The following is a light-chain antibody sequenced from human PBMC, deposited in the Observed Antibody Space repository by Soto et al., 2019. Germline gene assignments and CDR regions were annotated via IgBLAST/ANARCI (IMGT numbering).Light chain of an antibody. CDR1: QSFSSSY. CDR2: GAS. CDR3: QHYGSALFT. Sequence: EIVLTQSPGTLSLSPGERATLSCRASQSFSSSYLAWYQQKPGQAPRLLIYGASSRATGIPDRFSGSGSGTDCTLTISSLEPEDFAMYYCQHYGSALFTFGPGTKVDVK. V-gene: IGKV3-20*01. J-gene: IGKJ3*01.